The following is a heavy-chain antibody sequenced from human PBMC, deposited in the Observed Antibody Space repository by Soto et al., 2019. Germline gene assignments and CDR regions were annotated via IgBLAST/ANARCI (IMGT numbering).Heavy chain of an antibody. V-gene: IGHV6-1*01. CDR2: TYYSSKWYY. CDR1: GDSVSSNSVT. CDR3: AKATNSARWFDP. Sequence: SQTLSLTCAISGDSVSSNSVTWNWIRQSPSRGLEWLGRTYYSSKWYYEYAVSVEGRIAINPDTSKNQFSLHLNSVTPEDTAVYSCAKATNSARWFDPWGQGTLVTVSS. D-gene: IGHD1-26*01. J-gene: IGHJ5*02.